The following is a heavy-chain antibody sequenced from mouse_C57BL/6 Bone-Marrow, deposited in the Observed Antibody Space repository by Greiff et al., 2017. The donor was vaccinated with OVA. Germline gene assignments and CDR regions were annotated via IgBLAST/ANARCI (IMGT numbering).Heavy chain of an antibody. V-gene: IGHV1-64*01. J-gene: IGHJ2*01. CDR2: IHPNSGST. CDR3: ARNSSGQAFYFDY. D-gene: IGHD3-2*02. CDR1: GYTFTSYW. Sequence: VQLQQPGAELVKPGASVKLSCKASGYTFTSYWMHWVKQRPGQGLEWIGMIHPNSGSTNYNEKFKSKATLTVDKSSSTAYMQLSSLTSEDSAVYYCARNSSGQAFYFDYWGQGTTLTVYS.